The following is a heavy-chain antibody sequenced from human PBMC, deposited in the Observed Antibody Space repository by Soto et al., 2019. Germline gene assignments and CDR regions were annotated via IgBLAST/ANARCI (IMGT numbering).Heavy chain of an antibody. CDR3: ARDSRHDYVVNFFDY. CDR1: GGSISSGDYY. D-gene: IGHD4-17*01. CDR2: IYYSGST. V-gene: IGHV4-30-4*01. J-gene: IGHJ4*02. Sequence: SETLSLTCTFSGGSISSGDYYWSWIRQPPGKGLEWIVYIYYSGSTYYNPSLKSRVTISVDTSKNQFSLKLSSVTAADTAVYYCARDSRHDYVVNFFDYWGQGTLVTVSS.